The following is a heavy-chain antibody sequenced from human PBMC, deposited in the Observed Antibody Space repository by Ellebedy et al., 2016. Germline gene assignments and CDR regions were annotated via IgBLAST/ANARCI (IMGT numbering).Heavy chain of an antibody. CDR3: TRTTFGFDI. J-gene: IGHJ3*02. V-gene: IGHV3-73*01. CDR2: VRTKVNSYAT. Sequence: GESLKISXAASGFTFSGSAMHWVRQASGKGLEWVGRVRTKVNSYATAYAASVTGRFTISRDDSKNTAYLQMNGLKTEDTAVYYCTRTTFGFDIWGQGTMVTVSS. D-gene: IGHD3-16*01. CDR1: GFTFSGSA.